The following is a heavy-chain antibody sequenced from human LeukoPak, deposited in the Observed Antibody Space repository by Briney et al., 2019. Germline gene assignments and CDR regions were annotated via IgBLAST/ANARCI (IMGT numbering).Heavy chain of an antibody. J-gene: IGHJ3*02. V-gene: IGHV3-21*01. CDR3: ARDRSRGLLDAFDI. D-gene: IGHD5-18*01. CDR2: ISSSSSFI. Sequence: GGSLRLSCAASGFTFSSYSMNWVRQAPGKGLEWVSSISSSSSFIYYADSVKGRFTISRDNAKNSLYLQMNSLRAEDTAVYYCARDRSRGLLDAFDIWGQGTMVTVSP. CDR1: GFTFSSYS.